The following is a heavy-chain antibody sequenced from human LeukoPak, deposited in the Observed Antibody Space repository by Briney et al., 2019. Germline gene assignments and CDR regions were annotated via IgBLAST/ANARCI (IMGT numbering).Heavy chain of an antibody. V-gene: IGHV3-66*01. D-gene: IGHD3-22*01. CDR1: GFIVSNNY. CDR2: FYSGGGT. Sequence: GGSLRLSCAASGFIVSNNYMSWVRRAPGKGLEWVSVFYSGGGTYYADSVKGRFTISRDNSKNTLYLQMNSLRAEDTAVYYCARDARYYYDSSGDDAFDIWGQGTMVTVSS. J-gene: IGHJ3*02. CDR3: ARDARYYYDSSGDDAFDI.